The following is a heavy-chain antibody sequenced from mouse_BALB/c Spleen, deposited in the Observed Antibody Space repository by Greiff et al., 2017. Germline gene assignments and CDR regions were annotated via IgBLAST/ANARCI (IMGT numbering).Heavy chain of an antibody. CDR2: INPYNDGT. CDR3: ARPSTVVATDYAMDY. J-gene: IGHJ4*01. V-gene: IGHV1-14*01. CDR1: GYTFTSYV. Sequence: EVKLQESGPELVKPGASVKMSCKASGYTFTSYVMHWVKQKPGQGLEWIGYINPYNDGTKYNEKFKGKATLTSDKSSSTAYMELSSLTSEDSAVYYCARPSTVVATDYAMDYWGQGTSVTVSS. D-gene: IGHD1-1*01.